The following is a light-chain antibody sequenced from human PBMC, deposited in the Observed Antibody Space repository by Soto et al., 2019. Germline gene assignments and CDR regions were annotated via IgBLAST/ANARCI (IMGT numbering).Light chain of an antibody. V-gene: IGKV3-15*01. CDR1: QSVSNN. CDR3: QQRRSWQVT. J-gene: IGKJ5*01. Sequence: EIVMTQSPAILSVSPGDRATLSCRAGQSVSNNLAWYQQKPGQTPRLVIYGASNRATGVPARFSGSGSGTNFTLTISSLEPEDFAVYYCQQRRSWQVTFGQGTRLEI. CDR2: GAS.